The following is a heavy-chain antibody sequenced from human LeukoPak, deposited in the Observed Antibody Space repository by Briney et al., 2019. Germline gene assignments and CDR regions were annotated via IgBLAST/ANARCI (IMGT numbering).Heavy chain of an antibody. J-gene: IGHJ4*02. CDR3: AREGGWDSSGYPYY. V-gene: IGHV4-30-4*01. CDR2: IYYSGST. D-gene: IGHD3-22*01. Sequence: SETPSLTCTVSGGSISSSSYYWSWIRQPPGKGLEWIGYIYYSGSTYYNPSLKSRVTISVDTSKNQFSLKLSSVTAADTAVYYCAREGGWDSSGYPYYWGQGTLVTVSS. CDR1: GGSISSSSYY.